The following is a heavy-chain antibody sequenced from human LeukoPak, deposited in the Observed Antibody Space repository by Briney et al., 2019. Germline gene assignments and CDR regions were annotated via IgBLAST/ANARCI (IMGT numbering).Heavy chain of an antibody. J-gene: IGHJ4*02. D-gene: IGHD4-23*01. V-gene: IGHV4-4*02. CDR3: ARNAGNSDVDY. Sequence: SETLSLTCVVSGGSISSGNWWTWVRQPPGKGLEWIGEIYHSGSTNYSPSLKSRVTISVDKSKSQFSLKLNSVMAADTAVYYCARNAGNSDVDYWGQGTLVTVSS. CDR1: GGSISSGNW. CDR2: IYHSGST.